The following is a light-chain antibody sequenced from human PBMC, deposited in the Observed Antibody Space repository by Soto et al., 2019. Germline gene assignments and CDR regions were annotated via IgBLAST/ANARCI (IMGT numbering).Light chain of an antibody. CDR3: QQFSSYPLT. CDR2: GAS. J-gene: IGKJ4*01. Sequence: VLTQSPGPLSLSPGERATLSCSSSQSVSSSDLAWYQQKPGQAPRLIISGASGRATGIPDRFSGGWSGTDCTLTISRLEPEDVAVYYCQQFSSYPLTLGGGTKVDI. CDR1: QSVSSSD. V-gene: IGKV3-20*01.